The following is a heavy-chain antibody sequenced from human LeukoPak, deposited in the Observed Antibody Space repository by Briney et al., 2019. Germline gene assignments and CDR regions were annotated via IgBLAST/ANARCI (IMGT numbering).Heavy chain of an antibody. CDR2: VYYSGST. D-gene: IGHD3-22*01. V-gene: IGHV4-61*01. CDR1: GGSVSSDSYY. Sequence: SETLSLTCTVSGGSVSSDSYYWTWIRQPPGKGLGWIGYVYYSGSTKYNPSLKSRVTISVDTSKHQFSLRLSSVTAADTAVYYCARPVDYYDSSGEENAFDIWGQGTMVTVSS. CDR3: ARPVDYYDSSGEENAFDI. J-gene: IGHJ3*02.